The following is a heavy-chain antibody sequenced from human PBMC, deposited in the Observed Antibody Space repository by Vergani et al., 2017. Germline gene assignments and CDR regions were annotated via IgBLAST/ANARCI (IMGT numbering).Heavy chain of an antibody. J-gene: IGHJ4*02. CDR2: IYYSGST. Sequence: QVRLQESGPGLVKPSETLSLTCSVSGGSMSGYYWSWIRQPPGKGLEWIGYIYYSGSTYYNPSLKSRVTISVDTSKNQFSLKLSSVTAADTAVYYCARGERTGSYYYFDYWGQGTLVTVSS. D-gene: IGHD3-10*01. V-gene: IGHV4-59*08. CDR3: ARGERTGSYYYFDY. CDR1: GGSMSGYY.